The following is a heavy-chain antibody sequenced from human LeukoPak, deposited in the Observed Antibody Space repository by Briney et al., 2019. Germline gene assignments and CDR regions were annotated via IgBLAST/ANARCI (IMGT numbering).Heavy chain of an antibody. CDR1: GGSISSYY. V-gene: IGHV4-4*07. CDR3: ARVRESTFGELSRPKRYFDY. Sequence: PSETLSLTCTVSGGSISSYYWSWIRQPAGKGLEWIGRIYTSGSTNYNPSLKSRVTMSVDTSKNQFSLKLSSVTAADTAVYYCARVRESTFGELSRPKRYFDYWGQGTLVTVSS. D-gene: IGHD3-10*01. J-gene: IGHJ4*02. CDR2: IYTSGST.